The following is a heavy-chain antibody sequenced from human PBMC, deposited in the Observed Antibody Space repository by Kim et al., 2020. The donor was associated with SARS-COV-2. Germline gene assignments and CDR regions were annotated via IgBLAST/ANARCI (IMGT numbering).Heavy chain of an antibody. V-gene: IGHV3-9*01. Sequence: GGSLRLSCAASGFTFDDYAMHWVRQAPGKGLEWVSGISWNSGSIGYADSVKGRFTISRDNAKNSLYLQMNSLRAEDTALYYCAKDLSTITFGGVIPVGFDYWGQGTLVTVSS. D-gene: IGHD3-16*02. CDR1: GFTFDDYA. CDR3: AKDLSTITFGGVIPVGFDY. CDR2: ISWNSGSI. J-gene: IGHJ4*02.